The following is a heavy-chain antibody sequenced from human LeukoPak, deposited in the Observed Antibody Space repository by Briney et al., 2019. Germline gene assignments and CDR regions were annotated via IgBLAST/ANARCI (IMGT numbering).Heavy chain of an antibody. Sequence: ASVKVSCKASGYTFTSYGISWVRQAPGRGLEWMGWLSAYKVNTNYAQKLQCRVTMTADTSTSTVYMELRSLRSDDTAVYYCARGYCSSTSCYQPELDYWGQGTLVTVSS. D-gene: IGHD2-2*01. CDR2: LSAYKVNT. V-gene: IGHV1-18*01. J-gene: IGHJ4*02. CDR1: GYTFTSYG. CDR3: ARGYCSSTSCYQPELDY.